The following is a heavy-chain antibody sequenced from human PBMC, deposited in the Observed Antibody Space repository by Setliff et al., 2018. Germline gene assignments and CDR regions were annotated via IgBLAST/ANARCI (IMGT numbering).Heavy chain of an antibody. D-gene: IGHD1-7*01. V-gene: IGHV1-18*01. CDR2: ISTYNGKT. J-gene: IGHJ4*02. CDR3: ARYITGTTPADY. CDR1: GYTFTSYG. Sequence: ASVKVSCKASGYTFTSYGFSWVRQAPGQGLEWMGWISTYNGKTNYAQKFQGRVTMTTDTSTSTAYMELRSLRSDDTAVYYCARYITGTTPADYWGQGTLVTVSS.